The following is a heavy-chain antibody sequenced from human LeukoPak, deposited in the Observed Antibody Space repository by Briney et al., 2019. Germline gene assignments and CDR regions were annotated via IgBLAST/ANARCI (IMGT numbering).Heavy chain of an antibody. CDR1: GFTVSTTY. CDR2: TYTDVNT. CDR3: ARKSDLFNAAFDI. V-gene: IGHV3-53*01. Sequence: PGGSLRLSCAASGFTVSTTYMSWVRQAPGKGLEWVSITYTDVNTNYADSVKGRFTISRDNSQNTLSLQMNSLRAEDTAVYCCARKSDLFNAAFDIWGQGTVVTVSS. J-gene: IGHJ3*02.